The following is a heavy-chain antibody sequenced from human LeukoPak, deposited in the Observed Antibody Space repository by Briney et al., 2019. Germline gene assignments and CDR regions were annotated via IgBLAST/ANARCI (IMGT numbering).Heavy chain of an antibody. V-gene: IGHV3-7*01. Sequence: PGGSLRLSCAASGFTFSDYYMSWIRQAPGKGLEWVANIKQDGSEKYYVDSVKGRFTISRDNAKNSLYLQMNSLRAEDTAVYYCARDSGYCSSTGCYVHYFDYWGQGTLVTVSS. CDR3: ARDSGYCSSTGCYVHYFDY. CDR1: GFTFSDYY. D-gene: IGHD2-2*01. J-gene: IGHJ4*02. CDR2: IKQDGSEK.